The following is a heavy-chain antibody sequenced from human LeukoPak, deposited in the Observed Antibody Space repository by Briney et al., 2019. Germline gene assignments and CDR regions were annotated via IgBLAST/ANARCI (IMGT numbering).Heavy chain of an antibody. Sequence: PSETLSLTCTVSGGSISSYYWSWIRQPPGKGLEWIGYIYYSGSTNYNPSLKSRVTISVDTSKNQFSLKLSSVTAADTAVYYCARAENFWSGVDYYYGMDVWGQGTTVTVSS. CDR2: IYYSGST. V-gene: IGHV4-59*01. CDR1: GGSISSYY. CDR3: ARAENFWSGVDYYYGMDV. D-gene: IGHD3-3*01. J-gene: IGHJ6*02.